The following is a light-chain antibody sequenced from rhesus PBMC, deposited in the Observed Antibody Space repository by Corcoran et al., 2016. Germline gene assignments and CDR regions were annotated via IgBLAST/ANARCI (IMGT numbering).Light chain of an antibody. V-gene: IGKV1-22*01. CDR1: QGISSW. CDR2: KAS. J-gene: IGKJ3*01. Sequence: DIQMTQSQSSLSASVGDTVTITCRASQGISSWLAWYQQKPGKAPKLLIYKASSLQSGVPSRFSGRGSGTDFTLTIRSLQSEDFATYYCQQYNSRPFTFGPGTKLDI. CDR3: QQYNSRPFT.